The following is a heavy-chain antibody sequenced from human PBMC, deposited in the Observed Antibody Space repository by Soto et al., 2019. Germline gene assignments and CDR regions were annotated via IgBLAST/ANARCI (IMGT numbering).Heavy chain of an antibody. CDR1: GAPIDRGDYF. J-gene: IGHJ5*02. Sequence: QVQMQESGPGLVKPSETLSLTCTVSGAPIDRGDYFWSWIRQPPGQGLEWLGNIYHSGSTYYNPSLESRLTIFVGTSKNQVSLRLTSVSDAETAVYYCARDQWHTGGFSGFDPWGQGTLVTVSS. CDR2: IYHSGST. V-gene: IGHV4-30-4*01. CDR3: ARDQWHTGGFSGFDP. D-gene: IGHD2-8*02.